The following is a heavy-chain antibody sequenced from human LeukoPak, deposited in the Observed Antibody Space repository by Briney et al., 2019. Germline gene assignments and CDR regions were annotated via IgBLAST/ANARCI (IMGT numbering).Heavy chain of an antibody. V-gene: IGHV3-23*01. D-gene: IGHD2-15*01. CDR1: RFTLSSSA. J-gene: IGHJ5*02. CDR3: AKSNLYCSGASCSFDP. CDR2: ISGRGGST. Sequence: PGGSLRLSYAASRFTLSSSAMSWGRHTLGTGLEWVSAISGRGGSTYYGGSVKGRFTITRDNSKNKLYLQMNSLRAEDTAVYYCAKSNLYCSGASCSFDPWGQGTLVTVSS.